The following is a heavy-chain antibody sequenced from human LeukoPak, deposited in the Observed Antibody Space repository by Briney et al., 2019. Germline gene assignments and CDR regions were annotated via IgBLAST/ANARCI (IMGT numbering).Heavy chain of an antibody. CDR1: GASVSRNSCY. V-gene: IGHV4-61*01. J-gene: IGHJ4*02. Sequence: SETLSLTCTVSGASVSRNSCYWSWIRQPPGKGLEWIGYISYSGSTNYNPSLKSRATISVDTSKNQFSLKLSSVTAADTAVYYCASLYCSRTSCYLGYWGQGTLVTVSS. CDR2: ISYSGST. D-gene: IGHD2-2*01. CDR3: ASLYCSRTSCYLGY.